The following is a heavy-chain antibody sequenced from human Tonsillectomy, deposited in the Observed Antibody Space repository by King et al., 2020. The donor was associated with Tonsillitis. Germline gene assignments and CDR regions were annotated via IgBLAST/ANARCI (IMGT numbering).Heavy chain of an antibody. CDR3: ARHRLLNWFDR. CDR1: GGSISSTSFY. Sequence: QLQESGPGLVKPSETLSLTCTVSGGSISSTSFYWGWIRQPPGKGLEWIGSILYSGSTYYDPSLKSRVTISVDTSKNQFPLKLSSVTAADTAVYYCARHRLLNWFDRWGKGTLVTVSS. D-gene: IGHD2/OR15-2a*01. J-gene: IGHJ5*02. V-gene: IGHV4-39*01. CDR2: ILYSGST.